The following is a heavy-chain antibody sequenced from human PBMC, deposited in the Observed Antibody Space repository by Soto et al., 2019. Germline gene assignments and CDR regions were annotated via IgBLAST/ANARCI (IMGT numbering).Heavy chain of an antibody. J-gene: IGHJ5*02. CDR1: GFPFSTYA. V-gene: IGHV3-23*01. CDR3: ARDFRPGLIVPTKSGFDP. Sequence: GWCLGLGCEASGFPFSTYAMTWVRQVPGKGLEWVSTTSNGGNTEFAESVRGRFTVFRDNSKNTIYLQMSSLRAEDSAIYFCARDFRPGLIVPTKSGFDPWGQGTPVTVSS. D-gene: IGHD2-15*01. CDR2: TSNGGNT.